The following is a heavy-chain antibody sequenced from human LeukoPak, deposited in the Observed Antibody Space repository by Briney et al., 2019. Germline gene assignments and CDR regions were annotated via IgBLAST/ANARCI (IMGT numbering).Heavy chain of an antibody. CDR3: ARGMGGYSYVWAFDY. D-gene: IGHD5-18*01. CDR1: GGSISSYY. J-gene: IGHJ4*02. Sequence: PSETLSLTCTVSGGSISSYYWSWIRQPPGKGREWSGYIYYSGSTNYNPSLKSRVTISVDTSKNQFSLKLSSVTAADTAVYYCARGMGGYSYVWAFDYWGQGTLVTVSS. V-gene: IGHV4-59*01. CDR2: IYYSGST.